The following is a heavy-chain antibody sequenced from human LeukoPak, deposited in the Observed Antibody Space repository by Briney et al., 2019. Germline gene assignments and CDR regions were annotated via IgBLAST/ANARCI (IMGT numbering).Heavy chain of an antibody. CDR3: ARTRTHSSYDAFYI. Sequence: GESLKISCKGSGYRFTNYWIGGLRQMPGKGLEWMGIIYPGDSDSKYSPSFQGQVTISADKSISTAYLQWSSLKASDTAMYYCARTRTHSSYDAFYIWGQGTMVTVSS. J-gene: IGHJ3*02. V-gene: IGHV5-51*01. CDR2: IYPGDSDS. CDR1: GYRFTNYW. D-gene: IGHD2-15*01.